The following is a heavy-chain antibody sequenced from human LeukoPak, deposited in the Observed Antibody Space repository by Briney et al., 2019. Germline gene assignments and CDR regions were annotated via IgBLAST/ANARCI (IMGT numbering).Heavy chain of an antibody. Sequence: ASVKVSCKASGYTFTGYYMHWVRQAPGQGLEWMGWVNPNSGGTNYAQKFQGRVTMTRDTSISTAYMELSRLRSDDTAVYYCARVHDYGDPNWFDPWGQGTLVTVSS. CDR1: GYTFTGYY. V-gene: IGHV1-2*02. D-gene: IGHD4-17*01. J-gene: IGHJ5*02. CDR3: ARVHDYGDPNWFDP. CDR2: VNPNSGGT.